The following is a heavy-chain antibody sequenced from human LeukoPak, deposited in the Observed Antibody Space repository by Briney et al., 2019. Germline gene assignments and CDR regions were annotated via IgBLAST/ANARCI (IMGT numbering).Heavy chain of an antibody. CDR3: AKDNPPPDNWFDP. CDR1: GFTFSSYG. Sequence: GGSLRLSCAAPGFTFSSYGMHWVRQAPGKGLEWVAFIRYDGSNKYYADSVKGRFTISRDNSKNTLYLQMNSLRAEDTAVYYCAKDNPPPDNWFDPWGQGTLVTVSS. J-gene: IGHJ5*02. V-gene: IGHV3-30*02. CDR2: IRYDGSNK. D-gene: IGHD1-14*01.